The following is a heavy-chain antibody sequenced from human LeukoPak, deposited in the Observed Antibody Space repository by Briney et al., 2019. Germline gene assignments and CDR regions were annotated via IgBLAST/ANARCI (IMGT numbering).Heavy chain of an antibody. CDR3: TTSLVVVAEGGFDY. V-gene: IGHV3-15*01. J-gene: IGHJ4*02. CDR1: GFTFSNAW. Sequence: GGSLRLSCAASGFTFSNAWTSWVRQAPGKGLEWVGRIKSKTDGGTTDYAAPVKGRFTISRDDSKNTLYLQMNSLKTEDTAVYYCTTSLVVVAEGGFDYWGQGTLVTVSS. D-gene: IGHD2-15*01. CDR2: IKSKTDGGTT.